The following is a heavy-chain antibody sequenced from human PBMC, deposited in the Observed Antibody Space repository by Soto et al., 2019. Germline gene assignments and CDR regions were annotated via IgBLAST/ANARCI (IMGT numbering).Heavy chain of an antibody. CDR1: GGSFSGYY. D-gene: IGHD1-1*01. V-gene: IGHV4-34*01. Sequence: PSETLSLTCAVYGGSFSGYYWTWIRQPPGTGLEWIGEINHSGSTNYNPSLKSRVTISVDTSKNQFSLKLTSVTAADTAVYYCARDNLPGRLAYWGQGTLVTVSS. CDR3: ARDNLPGRLAY. CDR2: INHSGST. J-gene: IGHJ4*02.